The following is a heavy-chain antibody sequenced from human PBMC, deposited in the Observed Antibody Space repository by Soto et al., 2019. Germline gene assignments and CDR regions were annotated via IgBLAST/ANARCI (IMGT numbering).Heavy chain of an antibody. CDR3: ARDYPLTGYYNGPLDY. CDR2: INPSGGST. CDR1: GYTFTSYY. D-gene: IGHD3-9*01. J-gene: IGHJ4*02. Sequence: GASVKVSCKASGYTFTSYYMHWVRQAPGQGLEWMGIINPSGGSTSYAQKFQGRVTMTRDTSTSTVYMELSSLRSEDTAVYYCARDYPLTGYYNGPLDYWGQGTLVTVSS. V-gene: IGHV1-46*03.